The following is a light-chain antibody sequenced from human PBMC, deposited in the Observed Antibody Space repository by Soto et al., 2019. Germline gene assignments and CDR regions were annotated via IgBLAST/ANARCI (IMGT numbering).Light chain of an antibody. J-gene: IGKJ1*01. Sequence: AIRITQSPSSFSASTGDRVTITCRASQGISSYLAWYQQKPGKAPKLLIYDASSLESGVPSRFSGSGSGTEFTLTISSLQPDDFATYYCQQYNSYTWTFGQGTKVDI. V-gene: IGKV1-8*01. CDR1: QGISSY. CDR3: QQYNSYTWT. CDR2: DAS.